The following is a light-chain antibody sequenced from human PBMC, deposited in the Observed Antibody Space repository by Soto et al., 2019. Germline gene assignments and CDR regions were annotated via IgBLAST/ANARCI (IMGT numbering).Light chain of an antibody. CDR2: GAS. J-gene: IGKJ4*01. Sequence: EIVLTQSPGTLSLSPGERATLSCRASQSVTSSYLAWYQQKPGQAPRLLIYGASSRATGIPDRFSGSGSGTDFTLPISRLEPEDFAVYYCQQYGNSPRVTFGGGTKVEIK. CDR1: QSVTSSY. CDR3: QQYGNSPRVT. V-gene: IGKV3-20*01.